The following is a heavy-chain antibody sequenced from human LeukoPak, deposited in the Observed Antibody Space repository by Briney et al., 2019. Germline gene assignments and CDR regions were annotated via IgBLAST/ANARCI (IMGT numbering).Heavy chain of an antibody. D-gene: IGHD3-10*01. CDR3: ARKENVYYYFDY. V-gene: IGHV3-23*01. CDR1: GLTFSSYA. J-gene: IGHJ4*02. Sequence: GGSLRLSCAASGLTFSSYAMSWVRQAPGKGLGWVSAISGSGGSTYYADSVKGRFTISRDNSKNTLYLQMNSLRAEDTAVYYCARKENVYYYFDYWDQGTLVTVSS. CDR2: ISGSGGST.